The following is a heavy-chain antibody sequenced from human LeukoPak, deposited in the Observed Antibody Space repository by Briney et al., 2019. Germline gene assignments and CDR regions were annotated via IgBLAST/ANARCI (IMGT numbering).Heavy chain of an antibody. CDR1: GFTFSNAL. D-gene: IGHD6-6*01. V-gene: IGHV3-15*01. Sequence: GGSLTLSCAASGFTFSNALMIWARQAPGKGLEGFGRSKSKTDGGTADYASPVKGRFTISRDDSKNTVFLQMNSLKTEETAVYYCKWQLDWGQGPVVIVSS. CDR2: SKSKTDGGTA. CDR3: KWQLD. J-gene: IGHJ4*02.